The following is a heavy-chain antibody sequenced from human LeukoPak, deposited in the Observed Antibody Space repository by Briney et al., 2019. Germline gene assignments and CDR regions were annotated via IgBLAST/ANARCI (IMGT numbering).Heavy chain of an antibody. Sequence: GGSLRLSCAASGFTFSAFSMNWVRQAPGKGLEWVSSISGSSSYIYYADSVKGRFTISRDNAKNSLYLQMNSLRAEDTAVYYCARTMVRGRGFYYFDYWGQGTLVTVSS. CDR3: ARTMVRGRGFYYFDY. J-gene: IGHJ4*02. CDR2: ISGSSSYI. D-gene: IGHD3-10*01. CDR1: GFTFSAFS. V-gene: IGHV3-21*04.